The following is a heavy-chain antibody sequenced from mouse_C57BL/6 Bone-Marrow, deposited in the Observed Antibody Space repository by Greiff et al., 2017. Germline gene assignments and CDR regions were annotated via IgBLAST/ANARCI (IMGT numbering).Heavy chain of an antibody. CDR1: GYTFTSYW. D-gene: IGHD1-1*01. Sequence: QVQLQQPGAELVKPGASVKLSCKASGYTFTSYWMHWVQQRPGRGLEWIGRIDPNSGGTQYTETFKSKATLTVDKPSSTAYMQLSSLTSEDSAFYYWARCAYGSSYAWFAYWGQGTLVTVSA. V-gene: IGHV1-72*01. J-gene: IGHJ3*01. CDR3: ARCAYGSSYAWFAY. CDR2: IDPNSGGT.